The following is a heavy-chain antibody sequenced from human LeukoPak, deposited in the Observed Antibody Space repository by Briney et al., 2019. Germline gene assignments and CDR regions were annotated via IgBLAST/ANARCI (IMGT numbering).Heavy chain of an antibody. J-gene: IGHJ3*02. Sequence: SETLSLTCNVSGGPINSNIYYWAWVRQPPGKGLEGIGSIYYSGITYYNPSLKSRITISVDTFRSQVSLKMRSVTAADTAVYYCARVLLWFGDFSVKAFDIWGQGTMVTVSS. D-gene: IGHD3-10*01. CDR1: GGPINSNIYY. V-gene: IGHV4-39*01. CDR2: IYYSGIT. CDR3: ARVLLWFGDFSVKAFDI.